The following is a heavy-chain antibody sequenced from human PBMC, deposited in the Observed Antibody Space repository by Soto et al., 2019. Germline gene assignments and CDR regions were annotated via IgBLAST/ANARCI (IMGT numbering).Heavy chain of an antibody. D-gene: IGHD5-12*01. J-gene: IGHJ3*02. CDR3: ARDQLYSGYDSEDDAFDI. Sequence: EVQLVESGGGLVQPGRSLRLSCAASGFTFSSYSMNWVRQAPGKGLEWVSYISSSSSTIYYADSVKGRFTISRDNAKNSLYLQMNSLRAEDTAVYYCARDQLYSGYDSEDDAFDIWGQGTMVTVSS. CDR1: GFTFSSYS. V-gene: IGHV3-48*01. CDR2: ISSSSSTI.